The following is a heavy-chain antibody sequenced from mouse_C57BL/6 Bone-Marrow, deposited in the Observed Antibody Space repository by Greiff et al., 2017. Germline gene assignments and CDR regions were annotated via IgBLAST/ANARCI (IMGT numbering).Heavy chain of an antibody. D-gene: IGHD4-1*01. CDR3: ASGTVY. V-gene: IGHV5-17*01. CDR1: GFSFSDYG. J-gene: IGHJ2*01. Sequence: EVQLVESGGGLVKPGGSLKLSCAASGFSFSDYGMHWVRQAPEKGLEWVAYISSGSSTIYYADTVKGRFTISREDAKNTLFLQMNSLRSEDTAMYYCASGTVYWGQGNTLTVSS. CDR2: ISSGSSTI.